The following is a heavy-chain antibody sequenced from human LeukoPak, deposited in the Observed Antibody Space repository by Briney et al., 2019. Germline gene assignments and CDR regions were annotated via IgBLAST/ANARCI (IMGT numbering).Heavy chain of an antibody. CDR2: IYSSGST. J-gene: IGHJ6*02. CDR3: ARLSPWYYSLDV. Sequence: SETLSLTCTVSGGSISSYYWSWVRQPPGKGLEGIGYIYSSGSTNYNPSLKRRVTISVDTSKDQFSLKLSSVTAADTAVYYCARLSPWYYSLDVWGQGTTVTISS. V-gene: IGHV4-59*08. CDR1: GGSISSYY.